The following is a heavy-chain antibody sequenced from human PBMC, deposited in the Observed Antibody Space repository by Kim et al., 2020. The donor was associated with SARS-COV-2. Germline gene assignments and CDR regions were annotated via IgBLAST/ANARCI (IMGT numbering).Heavy chain of an antibody. J-gene: IGHJ4*02. V-gene: IGHV4-34*01. Sequence: SETLSLTCAVYGGSFSGYYWSWIRQPPGKGLEWIGEINHSGSTNYNPSLKSRVTISVDTSKNQFSLKLSSVTAADTAVYYCARGRVRSGYHFDYWGQGTLVTVSS. CDR3: ARGRVRSGYHFDY. CDR1: GGSFSGYY. D-gene: IGHD3-22*01. CDR2: INHSGST.